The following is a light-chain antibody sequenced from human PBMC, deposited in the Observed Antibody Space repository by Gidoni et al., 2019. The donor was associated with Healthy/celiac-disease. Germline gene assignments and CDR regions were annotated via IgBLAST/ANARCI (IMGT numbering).Light chain of an antibody. CDR2: GNS. J-gene: IGLJ2*01. CDR1: SYNIGAGYD. V-gene: IGLV1-40*01. CDR3: QSYDSSLSGSKV. Sequence: QSVLTQPPSVSGAPGQRVTISCTGSSYNIGAGYDVHWYQQLPGTAPKLLIHGNSNRPSGVPDRFSGSKSGTSASLAITGLQAEDEADYYCQSYDSSLSGSKVFGGGTKLTVL.